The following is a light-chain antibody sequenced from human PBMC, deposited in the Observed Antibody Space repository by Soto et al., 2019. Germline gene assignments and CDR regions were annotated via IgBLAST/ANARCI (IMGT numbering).Light chain of an antibody. Sequence: EIVMTQSPATLSVSPGETATLSCRASQGVNSNLAWYQQKPGQAPRLLISDASTRAAGLPARFSGSGSGTEFTLTISSLQSEDFAVYFCQQSNNWPKTFGQGTKV. CDR3: QQSNNWPKT. J-gene: IGKJ1*01. V-gene: IGKV3-15*01. CDR2: DAS. CDR1: QGVNSN.